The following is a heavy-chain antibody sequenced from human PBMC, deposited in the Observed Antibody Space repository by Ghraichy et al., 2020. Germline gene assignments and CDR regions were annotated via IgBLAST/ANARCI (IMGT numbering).Heavy chain of an antibody. J-gene: IGHJ4*02. V-gene: IGHV3-21*01. CDR1: GFTFSSYS. D-gene: IGHD5-12*01. CDR3: ARAVGLRLPPFDY. Sequence: GGSLRLSCAASGFTFSSYSMNWVRQAPGKGLEWVSSISSSSSYIYYADSVKGRFTISRDNAKNSLYLQMNSLRAEDTAVYYCARAVGLRLPPFDYWGQGTLVTVSS. CDR2: ISSSSSYI.